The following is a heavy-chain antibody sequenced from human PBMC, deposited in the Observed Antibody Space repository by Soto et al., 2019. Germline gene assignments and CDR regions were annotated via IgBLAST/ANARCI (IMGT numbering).Heavy chain of an antibody. CDR3: ASWFGAFDY. D-gene: IGHD3-10*01. J-gene: IGHJ4*02. CDR2: ISYDGSNK. V-gene: IGHV3-30*03. Sequence: QVQLVESGGGVVQPGRSLRLSCAASGFTVSSYGMHWVRQAPGKGLEWVADISYDGSNKYYADSVKGRFTTSRDNSKNPLYLQMTSLRAEDPAVYYCASWFGAFDYWGQGTLVTVSS. CDR1: GFTVSSYG.